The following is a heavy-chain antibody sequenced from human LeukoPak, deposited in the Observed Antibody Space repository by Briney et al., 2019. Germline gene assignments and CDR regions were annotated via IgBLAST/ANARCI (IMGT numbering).Heavy chain of an antibody. Sequence: GGSLRLSCTASGFTLSSYEMSWIRQAPGKGLEWVSSIDYSGGSTHYADSVMGRFTISRDNSKNTLYLQLNSLSADDTAVYYCAKRGSGWYEDYYYYMDVWGKGTTVTISS. CDR1: GFTLSSYE. V-gene: IGHV3-23*01. J-gene: IGHJ6*03. D-gene: IGHD6-19*01. CDR3: AKRGSGWYEDYYYYMDV. CDR2: IDYSGGST.